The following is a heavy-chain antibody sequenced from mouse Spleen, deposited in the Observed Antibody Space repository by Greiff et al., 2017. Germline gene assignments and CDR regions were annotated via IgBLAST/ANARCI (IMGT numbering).Heavy chain of an antibody. CDR3: ARQPDSSGYDYFDY. CDR2: IWSDGST. J-gene: IGHJ2*01. CDR1: GFSLTSYG. Sequence: QVQLKETGPGLVAPSQSLSITCTVSGFSLTSYGVHWVRQPPGKGLEWLVVIWSDGSTNYNSALESRLSISKDNSKSQVFLKMNSLQTDDTAMYYCARQPDSSGYDYFDYWGQGTTLTVSS. V-gene: IGHV2-6-1*01. D-gene: IGHD3-2*01.